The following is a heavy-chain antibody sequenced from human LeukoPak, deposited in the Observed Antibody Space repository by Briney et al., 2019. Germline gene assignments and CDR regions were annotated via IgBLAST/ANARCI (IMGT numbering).Heavy chain of an antibody. V-gene: IGHV3-64*01. CDR1: GFTFSSYA. J-gene: IGHJ4*02. Sequence: GGSLRLSCAASGFTFSSYAMHWVRQAPGKGLEYVSAISSNGGSTYYANSVKGRFTISRDNSKNTLYLQMGSLRAEDMAVYYCARTQQWLAPYYFDYWGQGTLVTVSS. CDR3: ARTQQWLAPYYFDY. D-gene: IGHD6-19*01. CDR2: ISSNGGST.